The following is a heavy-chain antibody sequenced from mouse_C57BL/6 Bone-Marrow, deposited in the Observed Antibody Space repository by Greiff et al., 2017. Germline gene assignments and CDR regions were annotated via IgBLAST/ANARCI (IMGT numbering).Heavy chain of an antibody. CDR1: GYTFTDYY. CDR2: IFPGSGST. CDR3: ARNSLYGSNAMDY. J-gene: IGHJ4*01. V-gene: IGHV1-75*01. Sequence: VQLQQSGPELVKPGASVKISCKASGYTFTDYYINWVKQRPGQGLEWIGGIFPGSGSTYYNEKFKGKATLTVDKSSSTAYILLSSLTSEDSAVYFCARNSLYGSNAMDYWGQGTSVTVSS. D-gene: IGHD1-1*01.